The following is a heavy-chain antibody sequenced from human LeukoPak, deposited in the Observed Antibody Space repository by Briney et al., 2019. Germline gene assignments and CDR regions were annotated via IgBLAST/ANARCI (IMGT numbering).Heavy chain of an antibody. V-gene: IGHV1-2*02. D-gene: IGHD6-13*01. Sequence: ASVKVSCKASGYTFTSYGISWVRQAPGQGLEWMGWIDAKSGGTKYAQRFQGRVTMTRDTSINTGYMELSSLTSDDTAVYYCARWRGYSSGWSGPFDDWGQGTLVTVPS. CDR2: IDAKSGGT. CDR1: GYTFTSYG. CDR3: ARWRGYSSGWSGPFDD. J-gene: IGHJ4*02.